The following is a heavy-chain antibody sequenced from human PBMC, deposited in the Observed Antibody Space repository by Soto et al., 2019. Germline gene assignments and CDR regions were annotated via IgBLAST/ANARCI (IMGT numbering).Heavy chain of an antibody. CDR2: IIPVLGIA. CDR1: GGTVSSYS. D-gene: IGHD2-15*01. V-gene: IGHV1-69*02. J-gene: IGHJ6*02. Sequence: QVQLEQSGAEVRKPGSSVKVSCKASGGTVSSYSISWVRQAPGQGPEWMGRIIPVLGIANYAQKFQGRVTITADKSTSTAYMELYSLRSEDTAVYYCATSPSCSGRSCYSTYYYYYGMDVWGQGPTVTVSS. CDR3: ATSPSCSGRSCYSTYYYYYGMDV.